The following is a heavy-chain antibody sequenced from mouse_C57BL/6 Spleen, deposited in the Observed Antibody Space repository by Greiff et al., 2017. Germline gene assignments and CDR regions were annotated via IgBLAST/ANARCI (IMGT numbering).Heavy chain of an antibody. D-gene: IGHD1-1*01. CDR3: ARKGVTTVVDDY. Sequence: QVHVKQPGAELVKPGASVKLSCKASGYTFTSYWMQWVKQRPGQGLEWIGEIDPSDSYTNYNQRFKGKATLTVDTSSSTAYMQLSSLTSEDSAVYYCARKGVTTVVDDYWGQGTTLTVSS. CDR2: IDPSDSYT. J-gene: IGHJ2*01. CDR1: GYTFTSYW. V-gene: IGHV1-50*01.